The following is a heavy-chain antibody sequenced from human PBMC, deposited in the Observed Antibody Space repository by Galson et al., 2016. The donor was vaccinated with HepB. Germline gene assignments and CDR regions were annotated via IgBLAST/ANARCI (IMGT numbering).Heavy chain of an antibody. D-gene: IGHD5-12*01. J-gene: IGHJ4*02. Sequence: SLRLSCAASGFIFSSYAMHRVRQAPGKGLEWVAVISYDGSTKYYADSVKGRFIISRDNSKNIVYLQMNSLRAEDTALYYCAGPTTRGYSGYESPFDYWGQGTLVTVSS. V-gene: IGHV3-30-3*01. CDR1: GFIFSSYA. CDR3: AGPTTRGYSGYESPFDY. CDR2: ISYDGSTK.